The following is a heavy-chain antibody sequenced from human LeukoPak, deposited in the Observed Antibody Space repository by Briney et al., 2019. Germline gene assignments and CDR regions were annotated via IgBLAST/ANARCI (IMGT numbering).Heavy chain of an antibody. CDR2: IYWNDDK. CDR1: GISLSTSGVG. CDR3: AHLDYGDYLYYFDY. J-gene: IGHJ4*02. Sequence: ESGPTLVNPTQTLTLTCTFSGISLSTSGVGVGWIRQPQGKPLECLALIYWNDDKRYSPSLKSRLTITKDTSKNQVVLTMTNMDPVDTATYYCAHLDYGDYLYYFDYWGQGTLVTVSS. D-gene: IGHD4-17*01. V-gene: IGHV2-5*01.